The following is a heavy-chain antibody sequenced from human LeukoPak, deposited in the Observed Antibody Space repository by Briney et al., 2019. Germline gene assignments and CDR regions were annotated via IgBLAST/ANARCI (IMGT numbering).Heavy chain of an antibody. V-gene: IGHV3-30*18. J-gene: IGHJ4*02. CDR2: ISYDGSNK. Sequence: GGSLRLSCAASGFTFSSYGMHWVRQAPGKGLEWVAVISYDGSNKYYAVSVKGRFTISRDNSKNTLYLQMNSLRAEDTAVYYCAKIAVVPAANSYGDYFDYWGQGTLVTVSS. D-gene: IGHD2-2*01. CDR1: GFTFSSYG. CDR3: AKIAVVPAANSYGDYFDY.